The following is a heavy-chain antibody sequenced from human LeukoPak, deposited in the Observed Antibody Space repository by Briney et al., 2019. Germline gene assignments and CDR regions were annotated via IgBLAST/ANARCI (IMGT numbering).Heavy chain of an antibody. CDR2: MNPNSGNT. J-gene: IGHJ5*02. CDR3: ARKVTAIQNWFDP. D-gene: IGHD2-21*02. V-gene: IGHV1-8*01. Sequence: GASVKVSCTASGYTFTTYDINWVRQATGQGLEWMGWMNPNSGNTGYAQKFQGRVTITRNTSISTAYMELSSLRSEDTAVYYCARKVTAIQNWFDPWGQGTLVTVSS. CDR1: GYTFTTYD.